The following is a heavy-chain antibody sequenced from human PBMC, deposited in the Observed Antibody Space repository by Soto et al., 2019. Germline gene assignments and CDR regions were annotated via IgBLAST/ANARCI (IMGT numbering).Heavy chain of an antibody. D-gene: IGHD3-10*01. V-gene: IGHV3-74*01. CDR2: IDNAGTDS. CDR1: GFTLSGRS. CDR3: ARGWFGPDV. Sequence: EVQLVESGGGLVQPGGSLRLSCAASGFTLSGRSMHWVRQAPGKGLVWGSGIDNAGTDSTYADPVKGRFTSSRDNAKNMLYLQMNRLRVEDTAVYYCARGWFGPDVWGKGTTVTVSS. J-gene: IGHJ6*03.